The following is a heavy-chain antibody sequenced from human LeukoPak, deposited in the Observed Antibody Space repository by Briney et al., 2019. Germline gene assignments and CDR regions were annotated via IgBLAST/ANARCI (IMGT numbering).Heavy chain of an antibody. CDR3: ARLAYCGGDCYLYFDY. CDR2: IYPGDSDN. J-gene: IGHJ4*02. D-gene: IGHD2-21*01. CDR1: GSRFTSYW. Sequence: SYQGSGSRFTSYWIGWVRPMPGKGGERMGIIYPGDSDNRYSTSFQGEVTISADKSISTAYLQWSSLNASDTAKYYFARLAYCGGDCYLYFDYWGQGTLVTVSS. V-gene: IGHV5-51*01.